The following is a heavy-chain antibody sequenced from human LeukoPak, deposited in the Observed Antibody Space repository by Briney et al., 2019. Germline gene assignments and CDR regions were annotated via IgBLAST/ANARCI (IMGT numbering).Heavy chain of an antibody. J-gene: IGHJ5*02. CDR1: GYTFTGYY. CDR2: VNPNRGGK. V-gene: IGHV1-2*02. CDR3: ARARPVGATTRNWFDP. D-gene: IGHD1-26*01. Sequence: ASLNVSCEASGYTFTGYYMRCVRQTPGQGLGWMGWVNPNRGGKSYAKNFQGRVTMTRDTSISTAYMELSRLRSDDTAVYYCARARPVGATTRNWFDPWGQGTLVTVSS.